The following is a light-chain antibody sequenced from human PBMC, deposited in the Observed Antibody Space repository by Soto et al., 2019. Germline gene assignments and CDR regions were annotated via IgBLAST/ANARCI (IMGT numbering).Light chain of an antibody. CDR3: CSYAGSYTRV. CDR1: SSDVGGYNY. J-gene: IGLJ3*02. Sequence: QSALTQPRSVSGSPGQSVTISCTGTSSDVGGYNYVSWYQQYLGKAPKLMIYDVSKRPSGVPDRFSGSKSGNTASLTISGLQAEDDADYYCCSYAGSYTRVFGGGTKLTVL. V-gene: IGLV2-11*01. CDR2: DVS.